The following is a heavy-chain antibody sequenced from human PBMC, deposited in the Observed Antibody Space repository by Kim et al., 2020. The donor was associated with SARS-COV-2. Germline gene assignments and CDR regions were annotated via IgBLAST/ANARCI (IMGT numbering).Heavy chain of an antibody. CDR3: ARDLTTVTTWDSNNYYYGMDV. D-gene: IGHD4-17*01. Sequence: ASVKVSCKASGYTFTTYYMHWVRQAPGQGLEWMGIINPSGGSTSYAQKFQGRVTMTRDTSTSTVYMELSSLRSEDTAVYYCARDLTTVTTWDSNNYYYGMDVWGQGTKVTVSS. V-gene: IGHV1-46*01. CDR1: GYTFTTYY. J-gene: IGHJ6*02. CDR2: INPSGGST.